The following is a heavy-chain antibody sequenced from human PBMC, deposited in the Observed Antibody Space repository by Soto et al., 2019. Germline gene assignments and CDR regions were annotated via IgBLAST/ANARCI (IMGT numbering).Heavy chain of an antibody. V-gene: IGHV1-18*01. J-gene: IGHJ3*02. Sequence: ASVKVSCKASGYTFTSYGISWVRQAPGQGLEWMGWISAYNGNTNYAQKFQERVTITRDMSTSTAYMELSSLRSEDTAVYYCAAKDYAFPADASDIWGQGPMVTVSS. CDR2: ISAYNGNT. CDR3: AAKDYAFPADASDI. D-gene: IGHD4-17*01. CDR1: GYTFTSYG.